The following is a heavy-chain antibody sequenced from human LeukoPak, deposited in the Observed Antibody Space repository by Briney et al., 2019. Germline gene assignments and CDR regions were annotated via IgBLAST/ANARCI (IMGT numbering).Heavy chain of an antibody. Sequence: PSETLSLTCAVYGGSFSGYYWSWIRQPPGKGLEWIGEINHSGSTNYNPSLKSRLTMSVDTSKNQVSLKLSSVTPADTAVYYCARGYSNDFDYWGQGTLVTVSS. V-gene: IGHV4-34*01. J-gene: IGHJ4*02. D-gene: IGHD4-11*01. CDR2: INHSGST. CDR3: ARGYSNDFDY. CDR1: GGSFSGYY.